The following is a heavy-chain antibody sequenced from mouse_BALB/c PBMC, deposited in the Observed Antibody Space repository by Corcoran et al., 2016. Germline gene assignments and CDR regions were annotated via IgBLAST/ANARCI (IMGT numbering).Heavy chain of an antibody. CDR2: INPYNDGT. Sequence: EVQLQQSGPELVKPGASGKMSCKASGYTFTSYVMHWVKQKPGQGLEWIGYINPYNDGTKYNEKFKGKATLTSDKSSSTAYMELSSLTSEDSAVYYCARDYGSSYDWYFDVWGAGTTVTVSS. CDR3: ARDYGSSYDWYFDV. J-gene: IGHJ1*01. CDR1: GYTFTSYV. V-gene: IGHV1S136*01. D-gene: IGHD1-1*01.